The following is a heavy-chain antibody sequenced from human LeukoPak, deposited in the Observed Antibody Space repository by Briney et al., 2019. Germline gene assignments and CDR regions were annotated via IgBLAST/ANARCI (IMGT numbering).Heavy chain of an antibody. Sequence: PGGSLRLSCAASGFTVSSNYMSWVRQAPGKGLEWVSVIYSGGSTYYADSVKGRFTISRDNSKNTLYLQMNSLRAEDTAVYYCASIRGSYYVGNWFDPWGQGTLVTVSS. V-gene: IGHV3-53*01. CDR2: IYSGGST. CDR1: GFTVSSNY. CDR3: ASIRGSYYVGNWFDP. J-gene: IGHJ5*02. D-gene: IGHD1-26*01.